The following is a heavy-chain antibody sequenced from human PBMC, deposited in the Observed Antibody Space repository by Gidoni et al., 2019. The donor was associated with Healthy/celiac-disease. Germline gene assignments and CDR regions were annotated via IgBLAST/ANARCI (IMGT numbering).Heavy chain of an antibody. CDR3: ARDTARPSYYYGMDV. D-gene: IGHD6-6*01. CDR1: GFTVSSNY. Sequence: GLLQPGGSLRLSCAASGFTVSSNYMSWVRQAPGKGLEWVSVIYSGGSTYYADSVKGRFTISRDNSKNTLYLQMNSLRAEDTAVYYCARDTARPSYYYGMDVWGQGTTVTVS. CDR2: IYSGGST. V-gene: IGHV3-53*01. J-gene: IGHJ6*02.